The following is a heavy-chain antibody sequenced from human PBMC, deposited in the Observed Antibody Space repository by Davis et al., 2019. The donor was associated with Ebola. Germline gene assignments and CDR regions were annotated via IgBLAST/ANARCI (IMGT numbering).Heavy chain of an antibody. CDR1: GGSISSSSYY. CDR3: ARLGVVLDY. J-gene: IGHJ4*02. CDR2: IYYSGST. Sequence: MPGGSLRLSCTVSGGSISSSSYYWGWIRQPPGKGLEWIGSIYYSGSTYYNPSLKSRVTISVDTSKNQFSLKLSSVTAADTAVYYCARLGVVLDYWGQGTLVTVSS. D-gene: IGHD3-3*01. V-gene: IGHV4-39*01.